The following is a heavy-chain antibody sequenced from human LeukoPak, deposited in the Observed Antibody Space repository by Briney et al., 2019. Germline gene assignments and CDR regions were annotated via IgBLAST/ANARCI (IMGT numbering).Heavy chain of an antibody. CDR2: IIPIFGTA. D-gene: IGHD2-2*01. CDR3: ASVRVCSSTSCLRDYYYYYMDV. CDR1: GGTFSSYA. Sequence: SVRVSCKASGGTFSSYAISWVRQAPGQGLEWMGGIIPIFGTANYAQKFQGRVTITTDESTSTAYMELSSLRSEDTAVYYCASVRVCSSTSCLRDYYYYYMDVWGKGTTVTVSS. J-gene: IGHJ6*03. V-gene: IGHV1-69*05.